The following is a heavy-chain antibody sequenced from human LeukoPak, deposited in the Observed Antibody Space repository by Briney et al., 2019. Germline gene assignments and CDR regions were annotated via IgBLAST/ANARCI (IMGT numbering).Heavy chain of an antibody. CDR2: ISSSSSYI. Sequence: GGSLRLSCAAPGFTFSSYSMNWVRQAPGKGLEWVSSISSSSSYIYYADSVKGRFTISRDNAKNSLYLQMNSLRAEDTAVYYCAREGITMGGVDYWGQGTLVTVSS. CDR1: GFTFSSYS. D-gene: IGHD3-10*01. J-gene: IGHJ4*02. V-gene: IGHV3-21*01. CDR3: AREGITMGGVDY.